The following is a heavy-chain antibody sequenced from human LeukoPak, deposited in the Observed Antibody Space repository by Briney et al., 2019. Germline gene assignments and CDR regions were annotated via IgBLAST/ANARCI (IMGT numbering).Heavy chain of an antibody. D-gene: IGHD3-16*02. J-gene: IGHJ4*02. CDR3: AKDLWRNYDYVWGSYRSETYFDY. CDR1: GFIFSSYA. CDR2: ISGSGGST. V-gene: IGHV3-23*01. Sequence: GGSLRLSCAASGFIFSSYAMSWVRQAPGKGLEWVSAISGSGGSTYYADSVKGRFTISRDNSKNTLYLQMNSLRAEDTAVYYCAKDLWRNYDYVWGSYRSETYFDYWGQGTLVTVSS.